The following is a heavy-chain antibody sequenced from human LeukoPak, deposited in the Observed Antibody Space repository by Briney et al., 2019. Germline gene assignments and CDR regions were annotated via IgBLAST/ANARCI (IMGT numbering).Heavy chain of an antibody. J-gene: IGHJ5*02. CDR1: GFPFSSRW. CDR3: ASQSYARFDP. V-gene: IGHV3-7*01. Sequence: GGSLRLSCAASGFPFSSRWMSWVRQAPGKGLEWVGNIQPDGNKEYPVDSVKGRFTISRDNARNSLFLQMNSLRVEDTAVYYCASQSYARFDPWGQGTLVTVPS. CDR2: IQPDGNKE. D-gene: IGHD3-16*01.